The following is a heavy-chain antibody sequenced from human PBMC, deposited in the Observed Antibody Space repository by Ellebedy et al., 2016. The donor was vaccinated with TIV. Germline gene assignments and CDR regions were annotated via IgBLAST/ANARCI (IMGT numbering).Heavy chain of an antibody. CDR3: ASETFNDVDLDLWGLFDI. J-gene: IGHJ3*02. CDR2: IYVDGDT. D-gene: IGHD2/OR15-2a*01. V-gene: IGHV3-66*01. CDR1: GFTIPSNC. Sequence: GGSLRLSCAASGFTIPSNCMSWVRQAPGKGLEWVSLIYVDGDTYYADSVRGRFTISRDNSKNTMYLQMNSLKAEDTAIYYCASETFNDVDLDLWGLFDIWGQGTTVTVSS.